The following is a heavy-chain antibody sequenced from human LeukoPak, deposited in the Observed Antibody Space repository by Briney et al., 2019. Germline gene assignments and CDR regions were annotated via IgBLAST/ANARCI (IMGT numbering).Heavy chain of an antibody. V-gene: IGHV3-23*01. Sequence: GGSLRLSCAASGFTFSSYAMSWVRQAPGKGLEWVSAISGSGGSTYYADSVKGRFTISRDNSKNTLYLQMNSLRAEDTAVYYCAKNFETVRIVAPEELWFDPWGQGTLVTVSS. CDR1: GFTFSSYA. J-gene: IGHJ5*02. CDR3: AKNFETVRIVAPEELWFDP. CDR2: ISGSGGST. D-gene: IGHD6-13*01.